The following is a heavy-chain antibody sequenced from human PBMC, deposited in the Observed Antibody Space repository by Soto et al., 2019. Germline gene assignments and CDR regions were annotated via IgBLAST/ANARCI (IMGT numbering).Heavy chain of an antibody. J-gene: IGHJ4*02. CDR2: ILYDGSNK. V-gene: IGHV3-30*18. D-gene: IGHD3-10*01. Sequence: TGGSLRLSCAASGFTFSNYGMHWVRQAPGKGLEWVAVILYDGSNKYYADSVKGRFTISRDSSKNTLHLQMNSLRAEDTAVYYCAKDYYYYGSGTYYILDYWGQGALVTVSS. CDR1: GFTFSNYG. CDR3: AKDYYYYGSGTYYILDY.